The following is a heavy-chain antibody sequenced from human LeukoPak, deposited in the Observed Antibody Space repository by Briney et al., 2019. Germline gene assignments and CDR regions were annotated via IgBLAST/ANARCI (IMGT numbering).Heavy chain of an antibody. CDR2: VDPEDGDT. D-gene: IGHD2-15*01. CDR3: ARVPSRYYDS. CDR1: GYRFTEYY. Sequence: ATVKISRKTSGYRFTEYYIHWVQQAPGKGLQWMGRVDPEDGDTVYGGKFQGRVSITADPSTDTAYMELRSLRSDDTAVYFCARVPSRYYDSWDQGTLVTVSS. V-gene: IGHV1-69-2*01. J-gene: IGHJ4*02.